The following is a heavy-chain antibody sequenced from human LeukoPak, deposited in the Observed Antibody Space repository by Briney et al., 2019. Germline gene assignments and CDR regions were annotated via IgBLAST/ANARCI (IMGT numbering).Heavy chain of an antibody. Sequence: PGRSLRLSCAASGFTFSSYTMHWVRQAPGKGLEWVAVISYDGSNKYYGDSVKGRFTISRDNSKNTLYLQMNSLRAEDTAVYYCGIDYYDSSGGQGTLVTVSS. CDR3: GIDYYDSS. CDR2: ISYDGSNK. J-gene: IGHJ4*02. V-gene: IGHV3-30-3*01. D-gene: IGHD3-22*01. CDR1: GFTFSSYT.